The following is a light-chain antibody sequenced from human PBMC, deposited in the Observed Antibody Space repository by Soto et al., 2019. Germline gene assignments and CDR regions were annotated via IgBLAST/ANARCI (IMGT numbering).Light chain of an antibody. J-gene: IGLJ2*01. CDR2: EVS. Sequence: QSVLTQPPSASGSPGQSVTISCTGASSNVGVYNFVSWYQQYPGKAPKLIIYEVSKRPSGVPDRLSGSKSGNTASLTVSGLQAEDEADYYCVSYAGSSVLFGGGTKLTVL. CDR3: VSYAGSSVL. V-gene: IGLV2-8*01. CDR1: SSNVGVYNF.